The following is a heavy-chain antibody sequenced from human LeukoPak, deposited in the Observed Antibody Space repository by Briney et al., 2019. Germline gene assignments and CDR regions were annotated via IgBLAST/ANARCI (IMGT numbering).Heavy chain of an antibody. J-gene: IGHJ6*02. V-gene: IGHV1-18*01. CDR2: ISAYNGNT. Sequence: ASVKVSCKASGYTFTSYGISWVRQAPGQGLGWMGWISAYNGNTNYAQKLQGIVTMSTDTSTNTAYMELRSLRSDDTAVYYCAREKRYDFWSGYADYYYYGMDVWGQGTTVTVSS. CDR1: GYTFTSYG. D-gene: IGHD3-3*01. CDR3: AREKRYDFWSGYADYYYYGMDV.